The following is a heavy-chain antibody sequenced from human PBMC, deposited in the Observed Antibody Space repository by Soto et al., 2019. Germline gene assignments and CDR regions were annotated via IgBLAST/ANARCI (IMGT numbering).Heavy chain of an antibody. Sequence: PSETLSLTCAVYGGSFSGYYWSWIRQPPGKGLEWIGEINHSGSTNYNPSLKSRVTISVDTSKNQFSLKLSSVTAADTAVYYCARGKRPGDYFDYWGQGTLVTVSS. CDR2: INHSGST. CDR1: GGSFSGYY. V-gene: IGHV4-34*01. CDR3: ARGKRPGDYFDY. J-gene: IGHJ4*02. D-gene: IGHD7-27*01.